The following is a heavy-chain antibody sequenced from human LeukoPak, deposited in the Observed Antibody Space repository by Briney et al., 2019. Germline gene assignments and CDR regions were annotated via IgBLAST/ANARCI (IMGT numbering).Heavy chain of an antibody. CDR1: GFTVGSNY. V-gene: IGHV3-66*01. CDR2: IYNSGST. Sequence: SGGSLRLSCAASGFTVGSNYMTWVRQAPGKGLEWVSIIYNSGSTYYADSVKGRFTISRDNSKNTMYLQMNSLKGEDTAVYYCARDGDPYSSSPFDYWGQGTLVTVSS. J-gene: IGHJ4*02. CDR3: ARDGDPYSSSPFDY. D-gene: IGHD6-6*01.